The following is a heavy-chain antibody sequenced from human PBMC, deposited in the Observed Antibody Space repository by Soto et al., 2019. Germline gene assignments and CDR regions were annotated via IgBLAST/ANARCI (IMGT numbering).Heavy chain of an antibody. D-gene: IGHD3-10*01. J-gene: IGHJ4*02. CDR1: GFTFSTYG. CDR3: ATSTSGSWPTGPH. CDR2: IWYDGSNE. Sequence: GSLRLSCAASGFTFSTYGMHWGRQAPGKGLEWVAVIWYDGSNEYYADSVNGRFTISRDNSKNTLYLQMNSLRVEDMAVYYCATSTSGSWPTGPHWGKGTLGTVST. V-gene: IGHV3-33*01.